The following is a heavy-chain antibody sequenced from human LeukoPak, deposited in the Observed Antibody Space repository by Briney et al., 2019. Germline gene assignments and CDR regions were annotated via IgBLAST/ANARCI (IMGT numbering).Heavy chain of an antibody. D-gene: IGHD5-12*01. Sequence: PGGSLRLSCAASGFTFSSYWMHWVRQAPGKGLVWVSRINTDGSSTSYADSVKGRFTISRDNAKNTLYLQMNSLRGEDTAVYYCARSSGYTQGFDYWGQGTLVTVSS. V-gene: IGHV3-74*01. J-gene: IGHJ4*02. CDR3: ARSSGYTQGFDY. CDR1: GFTFSSYW. CDR2: INTDGSST.